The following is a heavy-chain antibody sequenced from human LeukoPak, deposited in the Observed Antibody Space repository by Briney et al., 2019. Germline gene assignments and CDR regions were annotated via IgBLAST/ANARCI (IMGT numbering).Heavy chain of an antibody. Sequence: PGGSLRLSCAASGFTFSNYAMNWVRQAPGKGLEWVTVISYDGSNKYYADSVKGRFTISRDNSKNTLSLHMNSLRAEDTAVYYCARDETRYYGSGSSPPAYYYYYGMDVWGQGTTVTVSS. CDR3: ARDETRYYGSGSSPPAYYYYYGMDV. CDR1: GFTFSNYA. J-gene: IGHJ6*02. CDR2: ISYDGSNK. D-gene: IGHD3-10*01. V-gene: IGHV3-30-3*01.